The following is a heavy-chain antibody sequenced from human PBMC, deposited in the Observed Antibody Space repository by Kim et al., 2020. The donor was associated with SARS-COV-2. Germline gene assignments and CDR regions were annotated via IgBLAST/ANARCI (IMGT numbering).Heavy chain of an antibody. CDR2: ISWNSGSI. Sequence: GGSLRLSCAASGFTFDDYAMHWVRQAPGKVLEWVSGISWNSGSIGYADSVKGRFTISRDNAKNSLYLQMNSLRAEDTALYYCAKDHGTLGVLRVLEWLFEFDYWGQGTLVTVSS. CDR1: GFTFDDYA. J-gene: IGHJ4*02. V-gene: IGHV3-9*01. D-gene: IGHD3-3*01. CDR3: AKDHGTLGVLRVLEWLFEFDY.